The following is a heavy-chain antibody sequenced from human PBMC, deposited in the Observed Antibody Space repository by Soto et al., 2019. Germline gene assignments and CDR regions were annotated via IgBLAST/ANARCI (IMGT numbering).Heavy chain of an antibody. CDR3: ASGKWSLDY. D-gene: IGHD2-15*01. Sequence: GGSLRLSCAASGISLSDNYMAWIRQAPGKGLEWLSYISNSDYTTYYTDSVKGRFTISRDNAKNSLYLQLNGLRVEDTAVYYCASGKWSLDYWGQGILVTVSS. J-gene: IGHJ4*02. CDR2: ISNSDYTT. CDR1: GISLSDNY. V-gene: IGHV3-11*01.